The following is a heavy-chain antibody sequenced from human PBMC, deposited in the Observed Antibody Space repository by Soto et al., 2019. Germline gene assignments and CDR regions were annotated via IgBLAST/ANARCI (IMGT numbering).Heavy chain of an antibody. J-gene: IGHJ1*01. CDR3: AREASCYDF. V-gene: IGHV1-69*13. Sequence: SVKVSCKASGGPFSTYTFSWVRQAPGQGFEWMGAIIPIFGTTNYAQRFQGRVTITADESTTTAYMELSSLRSDDTAVYYCAREASCYDFWGQGTQVAVSS. CDR2: IIPIFGTT. D-gene: IGHD5-12*01. CDR1: GGPFSTYT.